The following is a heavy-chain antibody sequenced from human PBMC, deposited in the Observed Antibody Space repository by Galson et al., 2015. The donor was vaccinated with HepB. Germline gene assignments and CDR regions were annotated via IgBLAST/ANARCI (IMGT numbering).Heavy chain of an antibody. CDR1: GDSVSSNSAA. D-gene: IGHD3-22*01. V-gene: IGHV6-1*01. J-gene: IGHJ2*01. CDR3: ARVHYYDSSGYYSYWYFDL. CDR2: TYYRSKWYN. Sequence: CAISGDSVSSNSAAWNWIRQSPSRGLEWLGRTYYRSKWYNDYAVSVKSRITINPDTSKNQFSLQLNSVTPEDTAVYYCARVHYYDSSGYYSYWYFDLWGRGTLVTVSS.